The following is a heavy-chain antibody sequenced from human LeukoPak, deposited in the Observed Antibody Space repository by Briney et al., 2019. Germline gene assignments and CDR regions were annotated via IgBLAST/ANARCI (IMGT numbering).Heavy chain of an antibody. J-gene: IGHJ4*02. Sequence: GGSLRLSCAASGFTFSNAWMSWVRQAPGKGLEWVGRIKSKTDGGTTDYAAPVKGRFTTSRDDSKNTLYLQMNSLKTEDTAVYYCTTGTVVTPPFDYWGQGTLVTVSS. V-gene: IGHV3-15*01. CDR3: TTGTVVTPPFDY. CDR2: IKSKTDGGTT. CDR1: GFTFSNAW. D-gene: IGHD4-23*01.